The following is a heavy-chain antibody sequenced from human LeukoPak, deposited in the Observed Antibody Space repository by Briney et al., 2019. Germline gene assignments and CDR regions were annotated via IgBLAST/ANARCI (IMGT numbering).Heavy chain of an antibody. V-gene: IGHV1-2*06. CDR3: ARDGVLRFLEWLSPPVDYYGMDV. CDR1: GYTFTGYY. CDR2: INPNSGGT. J-gene: IGHJ6*02. Sequence: ASVKVSCKASGYTFTGYYMHWVRQAPGQGLEWMGRINPNSGGTNYAQKFQGRVTMTRDTSISTAYMEPSRLRSDDTAVYYCARDGVLRFLEWLSPPVDYYGMDVWGQGTTVTVSS. D-gene: IGHD3-3*01.